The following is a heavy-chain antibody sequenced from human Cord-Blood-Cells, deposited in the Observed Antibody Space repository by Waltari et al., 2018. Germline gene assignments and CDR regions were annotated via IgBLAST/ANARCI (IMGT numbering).Heavy chain of an antibody. CDR3: AREALEYSSSGGAFDI. D-gene: IGHD6-6*01. CDR1: GGTCSSYA. Sequence: QVQLVQSGAEVKKPGSSVKVSCKASGGTCSSYATRWVRQPPGQGLEWMGGIIPIFGTANYAQKFQGRVTITADESTSTAYMELSSLRSEDTAVYYCAREALEYSSSGGAFDIWGQGTMVTVSS. J-gene: IGHJ3*02. CDR2: IIPIFGTA. V-gene: IGHV1-69*12.